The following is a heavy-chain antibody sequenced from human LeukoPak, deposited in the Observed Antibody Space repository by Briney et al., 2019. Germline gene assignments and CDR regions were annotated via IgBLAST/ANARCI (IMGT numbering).Heavy chain of an antibody. CDR3: ARSRADSSGKKLYGMDV. CDR2: IYYSGST. V-gene: IGHV4-39*01. J-gene: IGHJ6*02. D-gene: IGHD3-22*01. Sequence: SETLSLTCTVSGGSISSSSYYWGWIRQPPGKGLEWIGSIYYSGSTYYNPSLKSRVTISVDTSKNQFSLKLSSVTAADTAVYYCARSRADSSGKKLYGMDVWGQGTTVTVSS. CDR1: GGSISSSSYY.